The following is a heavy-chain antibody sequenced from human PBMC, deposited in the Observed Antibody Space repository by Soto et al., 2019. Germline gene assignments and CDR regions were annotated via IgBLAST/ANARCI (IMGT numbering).Heavy chain of an antibody. CDR3: ARAVRSLRAEPKSDAFDI. D-gene: IGHD1-26*01. CDR2: IYYSGST. Sequence: SETLSLTCTVSGGSISSGGYYWSWIRQHPGKGLEWIGYIYYSGSTYYNPSLKSRVTISVDTSKHQFSLKLSSVTAADTAVYYCARAVRSLRAEPKSDAFDIRGQGTMVTVSS. J-gene: IGHJ3*02. CDR1: GGSISSGGYY. V-gene: IGHV4-31*03.